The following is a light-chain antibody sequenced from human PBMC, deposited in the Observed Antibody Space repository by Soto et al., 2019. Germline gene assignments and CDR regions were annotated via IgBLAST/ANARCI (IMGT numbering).Light chain of an antibody. CDR3: QQSFSSPLT. J-gene: IGKJ4*01. Sequence: AIQMTQSPSSLSASTGDRVTITCRASQSISSHLAWYQLKPGKAPKLLIYAASNLQSGVPSRFSGSGSGTDFTLTISSLQSEDFAAYYCQQSFSSPLTFGGGTRVEIK. V-gene: IGKV1-8*01. CDR1: QSISSH. CDR2: AAS.